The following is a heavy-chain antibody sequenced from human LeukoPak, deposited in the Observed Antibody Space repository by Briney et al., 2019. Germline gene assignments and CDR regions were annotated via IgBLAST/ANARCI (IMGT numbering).Heavy chain of an antibody. Sequence: GESLKISCKGSGYSFTSYWIGWVRQLPGKGLEWMGIIYPGDSDTRYSPSFQGQVTISADKSISTAYLQWSSLKASDTAMYYCARGRTARITMVRGVGYMDVWGKGTTVTVSS. CDR3: ARGRTARITMVRGVGYMDV. D-gene: IGHD3-10*01. CDR1: GYSFTSYW. CDR2: IYPGDSDT. J-gene: IGHJ6*03. V-gene: IGHV5-51*01.